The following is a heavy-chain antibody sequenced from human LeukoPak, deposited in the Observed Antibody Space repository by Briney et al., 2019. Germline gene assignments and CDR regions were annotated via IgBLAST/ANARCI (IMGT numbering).Heavy chain of an antibody. Sequence: PSETLSLTCTVSGGSISSSSYYWGWIRQPPGKGLEWIGSIYYSGSTYYNPSLKSRVTISVDTSKNQFSLKLSSVTAADTAVYYCARDLAQEESSSTSWWAFDIWGQGTMVTVSS. CDR1: GGSISSSSYY. CDR2: IYYSGST. V-gene: IGHV4-39*07. J-gene: IGHJ3*02. D-gene: IGHD2-2*01. CDR3: ARDLAQEESSSTSWWAFDI.